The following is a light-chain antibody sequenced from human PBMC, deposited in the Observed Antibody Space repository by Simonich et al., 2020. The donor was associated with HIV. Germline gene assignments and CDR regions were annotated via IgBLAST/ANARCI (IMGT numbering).Light chain of an antibody. CDR1: ESISSW. Sequence: DIQMTQSPSTLSASVGDSVTITCRASESISSWLAWYQQKTGKAPKLLIYKASSLKSGVPSRFSGSGSGTEFTLTISSLQPDEFATYFCQQYNSYTWTFGQGTKVEIK. J-gene: IGKJ1*01. CDR2: KAS. CDR3: QQYNSYTWT. V-gene: IGKV1-5*03.